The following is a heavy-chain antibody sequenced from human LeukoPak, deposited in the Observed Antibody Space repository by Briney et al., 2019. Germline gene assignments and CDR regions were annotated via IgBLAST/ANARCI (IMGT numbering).Heavy chain of an antibody. Sequence: ASVKVSCKASGYTFTGYYLHWGRQAPGQGLEWLGWVNPNSGDTNYAQKFQGRVTVTRATSIITASMGMSRLRSDDTAVYYCARVAYGEGYWGQGTLVTVSS. CDR3: ARVAYGEGY. V-gene: IGHV1-2*02. J-gene: IGHJ4*02. CDR1: GYTFTGYY. CDR2: VNPNSGDT. D-gene: IGHD4-17*01.